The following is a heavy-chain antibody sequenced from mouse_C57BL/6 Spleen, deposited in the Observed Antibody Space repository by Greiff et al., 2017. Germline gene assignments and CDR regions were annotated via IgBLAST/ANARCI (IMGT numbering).Heavy chain of an antibody. V-gene: IGHV3-8*01. CDR3: ARGIYYYGSSYWFAY. J-gene: IGHJ3*01. D-gene: IGHD1-1*01. CDR1: GYSITSDY. CDR2: ISYSGST. Sequence: EVKLVESGPGLAKPSQTLSLTCSVTGYSITSDYWNWIRKFPGNKLEYMGYISYSGSTYNNPSLKSRNSITRDTSKNQYYLQLNSVTTEDTATYYCARGIYYYGSSYWFAYWGQGTLVTVSA.